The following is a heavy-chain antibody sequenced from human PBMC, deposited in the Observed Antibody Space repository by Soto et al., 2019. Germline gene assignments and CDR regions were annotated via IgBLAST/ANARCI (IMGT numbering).Heavy chain of an antibody. CDR3: ATRRASLPVDAFDI. Sequence: QVQLVQSGAEVKKPGSSVKVSCKASGGTFSSYSISWVRQAPGQGLEWMGGIIPIFGTANYAQKFQGRVTITADESTSTAYMELSSLRSEDTAVYYCATRRASLPVDAFDIWGQGTMVTVSS. CDR1: GGTFSSYS. J-gene: IGHJ3*02. CDR2: IIPIFGTA. D-gene: IGHD5-12*01. V-gene: IGHV1-69*01.